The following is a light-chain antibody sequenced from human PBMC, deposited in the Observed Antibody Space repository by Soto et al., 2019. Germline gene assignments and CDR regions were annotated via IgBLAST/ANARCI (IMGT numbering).Light chain of an antibody. CDR2: DAS. CDR1: QSVSSY. Sequence: EIVLTQSPATLSLSPGERATLSCRASQSVSSYLAWYQQKPGQAPRLLMYDASNRATGIPAKFSGSGSGTDFTLTISSLEPEDFAVYYCQQYNNWPPEITFGPGTKVDIK. V-gene: IGKV3-11*01. J-gene: IGKJ3*01. CDR3: QQYNNWPPEIT.